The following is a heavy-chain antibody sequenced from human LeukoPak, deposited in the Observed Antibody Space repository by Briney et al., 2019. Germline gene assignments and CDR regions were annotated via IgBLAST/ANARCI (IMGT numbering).Heavy chain of an antibody. CDR2: ISWNSGSI. J-gene: IGHJ4*02. D-gene: IGHD5-18*01. CDR3: AKGRDLTAMASYFDY. V-gene: IGHV3-9*01. Sequence: GGSLRLSCAASGFTFDDYAMHWVRQAPGKGLEWVSGISWNSGSIGYADSVKGRFTSSRDNAKNSLYLQMNSLRAEDTALYYCAKGRDLTAMASYFDYWGQGTLVTVSS. CDR1: GFTFDDYA.